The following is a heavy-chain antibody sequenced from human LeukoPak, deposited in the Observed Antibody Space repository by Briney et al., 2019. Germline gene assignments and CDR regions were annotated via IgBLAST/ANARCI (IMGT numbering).Heavy chain of an antibody. CDR2: ITHSGST. D-gene: IGHD2-15*01. Sequence: PSETLSLTCAVYGASFSGYYWSWIRQPPGKGLEWIGEITHSGSTNYNPSLKSRVTISVDTSKNQFSLKLSSVTAADTAVYYCATSYIGGFGKPDYWGQGTLVTVSS. CDR3: ATSYIGGFGKPDY. J-gene: IGHJ4*02. V-gene: IGHV4-34*01. CDR1: GASFSGYY.